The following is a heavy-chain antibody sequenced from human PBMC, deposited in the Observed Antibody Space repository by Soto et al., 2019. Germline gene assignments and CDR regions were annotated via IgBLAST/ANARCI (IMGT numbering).Heavy chain of an antibody. J-gene: IGHJ5*02. CDR2: ISYAGSNN. Sequence: QVQLVESGGGVVQPGRSLRLSCAASGFTCSSYAIHGVRQAPGKGLALVAVISYAGSNNYYADSVKGRFTISRDNSQNTLSLQINSLRAEDTSVYYCERAKGSYGKTAVGWFGPWGQGPLATVSS. CDR1: GFTCSSYA. D-gene: IGHD5-18*01. CDR3: ERAKGSYGKTAVGWFGP. V-gene: IGHV3-30-3*01.